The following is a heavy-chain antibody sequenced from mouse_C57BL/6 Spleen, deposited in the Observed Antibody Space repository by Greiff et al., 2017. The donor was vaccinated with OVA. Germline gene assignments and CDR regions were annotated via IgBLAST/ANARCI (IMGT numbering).Heavy chain of an antibody. V-gene: IGHV2-9-1*01. CDR3: ARDYYGSSPSYWYFDV. D-gene: IGHD1-1*01. CDR2: IWTGGGT. J-gene: IGHJ1*03. Sequence: VKLMESGPGLVAPSQSLSITCTVSGFSLTSYAISWVRQPPGKGLEWLGVIWTGGGTNYNSALKSRLSISKDNSKSQVFLKMNSLQTDDTARYYCARDYYGSSPSYWYFDVWGTGTTVTVSS. CDR1: GFSLTSYA.